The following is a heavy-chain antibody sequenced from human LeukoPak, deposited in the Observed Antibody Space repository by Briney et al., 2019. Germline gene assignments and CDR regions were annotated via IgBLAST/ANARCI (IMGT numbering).Heavy chain of an antibody. V-gene: IGHV1-18*01. Sequence: ASVKVSCKAAGCTFTSYGISWVRQAPGQGLEWMGWISAYNGNTNNAQKLQGRSTMTTDTSTSTADMELRSLRSGDTPVYYYAREGSGGPEFADWGEATLVT. CDR1: GCTFTSYG. CDR2: ISAYNGNT. CDR3: AREGSGGPEFAD. D-gene: IGHD3-10*01. J-gene: IGHJ4*02.